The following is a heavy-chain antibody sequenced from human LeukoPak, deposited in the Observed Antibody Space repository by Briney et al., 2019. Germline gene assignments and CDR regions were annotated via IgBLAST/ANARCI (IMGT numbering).Heavy chain of an antibody. Sequence: GGSLRLSCAASGFTFDDYAMHWVRQAPGKGLEWVSGISWNSGSIGYADSVKGRFTISRDNAKNSLYLQMNSLRAEDTALYYCAKVQKGPFLWSHWYFDLWGRGTLVTVSS. CDR3: AKVQKGPFLWSHWYFDL. CDR2: ISWNSGSI. D-gene: IGHD3-10*01. V-gene: IGHV3-9*01. CDR1: GFTFDDYA. J-gene: IGHJ2*01.